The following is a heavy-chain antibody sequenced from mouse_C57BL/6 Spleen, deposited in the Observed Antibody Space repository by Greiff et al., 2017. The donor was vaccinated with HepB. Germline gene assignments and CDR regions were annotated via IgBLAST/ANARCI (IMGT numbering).Heavy chain of an antibody. J-gene: IGHJ4*01. D-gene: IGHD2-3*01. CDR1: GYTFTSYW. V-gene: IGHV1-50*01. CDR2: IDPSDSYT. CDR3: ARYRGVYDGYYAMDY. Sequence: QVQLQQPGAELVKPGASVKLSCKASGYTFTSYWMQWVKQRPGQGLEWIGEIDPSDSYTNYNQKFKGKATLTVDTSSSTAYMQLSSLTSEDSAVYYCARYRGVYDGYYAMDYWGQGTSVTVSS.